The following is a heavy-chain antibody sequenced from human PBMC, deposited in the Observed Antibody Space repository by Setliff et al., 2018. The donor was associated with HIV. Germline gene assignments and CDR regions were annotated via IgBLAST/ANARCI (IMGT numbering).Heavy chain of an antibody. CDR1: GFTFSNFA. J-gene: IGHJ4*02. CDR2: IGGSGFGT. V-gene: IGHV3-23*01. Sequence: QPGGSLRLSCTASGFTFSNFAITWVRQAPGKGLEWVSAIGGSGFGTYYADSVKGRFTISRDNSKNTLYLQMNSLRAEDTAVYYCTSRYYYDSFLESGWGQGTLVTVSS. CDR3: TSRYYYDSFLESG. D-gene: IGHD3-22*01.